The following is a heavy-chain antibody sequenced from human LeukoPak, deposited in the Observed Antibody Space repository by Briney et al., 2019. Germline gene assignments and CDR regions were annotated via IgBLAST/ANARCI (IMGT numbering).Heavy chain of an antibody. CDR2: INPNSGGT. J-gene: IGHJ6*02. V-gene: IGHV1-2*04. Sequence: GASVKVSCKASGYTFAGYYMHWVRQATGQGLEWMGWINPNSGGTNYAQKFQGWVTMTRDTSISTAYMELSRLRSDDTAVYYCARERGVENNYYYYYGMDVWGQGTTVTVSS. CDR1: GYTFAGYY. D-gene: IGHD3-10*01. CDR3: ARERGVENNYYYYYGMDV.